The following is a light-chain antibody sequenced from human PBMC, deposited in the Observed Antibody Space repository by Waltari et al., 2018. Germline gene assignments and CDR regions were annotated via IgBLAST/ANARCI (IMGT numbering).Light chain of an antibody. V-gene: IGLV2-8*01. CDR1: SSDVGGYNY. CDR2: EVS. CDR3: SSYAGFNNFVV. Sequence: QSALTQPPSASGSPGQSVTISCTGTSSDVGGYNYVSWYQHHPGKAPKLMIYEVSKRHSGVPDRFSGSKSGNTASLTVAGLQAEDEADYYCSSYAGFNNFVVFGGGTSVTVL. J-gene: IGLJ2*01.